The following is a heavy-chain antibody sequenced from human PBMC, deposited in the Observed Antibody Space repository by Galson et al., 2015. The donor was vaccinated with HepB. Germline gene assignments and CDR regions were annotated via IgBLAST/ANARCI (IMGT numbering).Heavy chain of an antibody. J-gene: IGHJ5*02. Sequence: SLRLSCAASGFTFSDYYMSWIRQAPGKGLEWVSYISSSGSYTNYADSVKGRFTISRDNAKNSLYLQMNSLRADDTAVYYCASGGGYGGWFDPWGQGTLVTVSS. D-gene: IGHD4-23*01. CDR1: GFTFSDYY. CDR3: ASGGGYGGWFDP. V-gene: IGHV3-11*06. CDR2: ISSSGSYT.